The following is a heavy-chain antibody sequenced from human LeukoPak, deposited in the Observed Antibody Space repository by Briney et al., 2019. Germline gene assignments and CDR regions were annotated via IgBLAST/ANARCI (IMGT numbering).Heavy chain of an antibody. D-gene: IGHD3-10*01. CDR3: ARDHHGSGSYSRYFDY. CDR1: GYTFTSYG. Sequence: ASVKVSCKASGYTFTSYGISWVRQAPGQGLEWMGWISAYNGNTNYAQKLQGRVTMTTDTSTSTAYMELRSLRSDDTAVYYCARDHHGSGSYSRYFDYWGQGTLVTVSS. CDR2: ISAYNGNT. V-gene: IGHV1-18*01. J-gene: IGHJ4*02.